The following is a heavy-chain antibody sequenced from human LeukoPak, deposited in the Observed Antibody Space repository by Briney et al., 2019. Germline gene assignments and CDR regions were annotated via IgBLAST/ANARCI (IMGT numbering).Heavy chain of an antibody. CDR2: IYSSGST. CDR3: ARARGGSGSSSHFDY. V-gene: IGHV4-4*07. CDR1: GASISSYY. D-gene: IGHD6-13*01. J-gene: IGHJ4*02. Sequence: SETLSLTCTVSGASISSYYWTWIRQPAGEGLEWIGRIYSSGSTNYNPSLKSRVTMSLDTSKNQFSLRLSSVTAADTAVYYCARARGGSGSSSHFDYWGQGTLVTVSS.